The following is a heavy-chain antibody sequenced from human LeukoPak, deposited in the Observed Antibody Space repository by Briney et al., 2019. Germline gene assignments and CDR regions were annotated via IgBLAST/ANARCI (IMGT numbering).Heavy chain of an antibody. V-gene: IGHV4-59*10. Sequence: ASETLSLTCAVYGGSFSGYYWSWIRQPAGKGLEWIGRIYTSGSTNYNPSLKSRVTLSVDTSKNQFSLKLSSVTAADTAVYYCARSTEGWFDPWGQGTLVTVSS. CDR1: GGSFSGYY. J-gene: IGHJ5*02. CDR3: ARSTEGWFDP. CDR2: IYTSGST.